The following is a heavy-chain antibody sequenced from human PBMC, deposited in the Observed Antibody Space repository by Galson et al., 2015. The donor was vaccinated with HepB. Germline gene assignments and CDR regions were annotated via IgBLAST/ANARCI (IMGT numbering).Heavy chain of an antibody. Sequence: SVKVSCKASGYTFTSYGISWVRQAPGQGLEWMGWISAYNGNTNYAQKLQGRVTMTTDTSTSTAYMELRSLRSDDTAVYYCARDRPRGEITMVRGVIIRGEDYYYYYGMDVWGQGTTVTVSS. V-gene: IGHV1-18*04. CDR1: GYTFTSYG. CDR2: ISAYNGNT. J-gene: IGHJ6*02. CDR3: ARDRPRGEITMVRGVIIRGEDYYYYYGMDV. D-gene: IGHD3-10*01.